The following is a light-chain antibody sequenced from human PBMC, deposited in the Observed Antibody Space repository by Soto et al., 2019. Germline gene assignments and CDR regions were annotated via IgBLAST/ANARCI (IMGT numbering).Light chain of an antibody. Sequence: QSVLTQQPSVSGAPGQRVTISCTGSSSNIGTGYDVHWYQQLAGKVPKLLISGDINRPSGVPDRFSGSKSGTSDSLAITGLQAEDEADYYCQPYDTRLGGSYVFGHRTQVTVL. J-gene: IGLJ1*01. CDR2: GDI. CDR3: QPYDTRLGGSYV. CDR1: SSNIGTGYD. V-gene: IGLV1-40*01.